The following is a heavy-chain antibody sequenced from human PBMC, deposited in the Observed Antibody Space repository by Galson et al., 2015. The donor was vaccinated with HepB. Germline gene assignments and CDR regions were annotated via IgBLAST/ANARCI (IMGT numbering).Heavy chain of an antibody. Sequence: SLRLSCAASGFTFSSYAMHWVRQAPGKGLEWVAVISYDGSNKYYADSVKGRFTISRDNSKNTLYLQMNSLKTEDTAVYYCTLRYFGGLNWFDPWGQGTLVTVSS. CDR1: GFTFSSYA. J-gene: IGHJ5*02. D-gene: IGHD3-10*01. V-gene: IGHV3-30-3*01. CDR2: ISYDGSNK. CDR3: TLRYFGGLNWFDP.